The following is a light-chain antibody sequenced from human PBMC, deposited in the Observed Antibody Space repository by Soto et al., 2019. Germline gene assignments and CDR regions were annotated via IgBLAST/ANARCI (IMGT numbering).Light chain of an antibody. CDR3: SSYTSANTLL. Sequence: QSALTQPASVSGSPGQSITISCTGTSGDIGAFKYVSWYQQEPGNAPKLLIYEVSRRLSGISNRFSGSRSGNTASLTISGLQSEDETDYYCSSYTSANTLLFGTGTKVTVL. V-gene: IGLV2-14*01. CDR1: SGDIGAFKY. J-gene: IGLJ1*01. CDR2: EVS.